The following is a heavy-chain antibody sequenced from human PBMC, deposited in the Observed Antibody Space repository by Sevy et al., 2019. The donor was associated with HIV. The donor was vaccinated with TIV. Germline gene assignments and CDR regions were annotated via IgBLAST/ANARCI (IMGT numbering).Heavy chain of an antibody. D-gene: IGHD6-6*01. CDR2: ISYDGSNK. J-gene: IGHJ5*02. Sequence: GGSLRLSCAASGFTFSSYAMHWVRQAPGKGLEWVAVISYDGSNKYYADSVKGRFTISRDNSKNTLYLQMNSLRAEDTAVYYCARPYPLYSSSGYYYYGMDPWGQGTLVTVSS. CDR3: ARPYPLYSSSGYYYYGMDP. V-gene: IGHV3-30*04. CDR1: GFTFSSYA.